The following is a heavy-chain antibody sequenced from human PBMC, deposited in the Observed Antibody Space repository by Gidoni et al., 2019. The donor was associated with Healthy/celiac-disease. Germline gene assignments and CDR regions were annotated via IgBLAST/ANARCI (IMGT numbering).Heavy chain of an antibody. CDR2: IIPIFGTA. J-gene: IGHJ4*02. CDR3: ARGEVRAVAGTESFDY. D-gene: IGHD6-19*01. V-gene: IGHV1-69*01. CDR1: GGTFSSYP. Sequence: QVQLVQSGAEVKKPGSSVKVSCKASGGTFSSYPISWVRQAPGQGLEWMGGIIPIFGTANYAQKFQGRVTITADESTSTAYMELSSLRSEDTAVYYCARGEVRAVAGTESFDYWGQGTLVTVSS.